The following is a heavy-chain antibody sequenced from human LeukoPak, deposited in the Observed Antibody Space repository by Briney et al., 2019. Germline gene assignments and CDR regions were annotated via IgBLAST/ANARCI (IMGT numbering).Heavy chain of an antibody. Sequence: ASVKVSCKASGFTFTSSAMQWVRQARGQRLEWIGWIVVGSGNTNYAQKFQERVTITRDMSISTAYMELSSLRSEDTAVYYCARDKKWELPLSYYYGMDVWGQGTTVTVSS. CDR1: GFTFTSSA. V-gene: IGHV1-58*02. CDR2: IVVGSGNT. J-gene: IGHJ6*02. D-gene: IGHD1-26*01. CDR3: ARDKKWELPLSYYYGMDV.